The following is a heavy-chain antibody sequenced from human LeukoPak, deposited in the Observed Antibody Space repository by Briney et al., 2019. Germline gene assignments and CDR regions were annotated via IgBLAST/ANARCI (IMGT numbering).Heavy chain of an antibody. CDR3: AKFIVVLPATMTYFDS. Sequence: GGSLRLSCAASGFTFYTYAMGWVRQAPGRGLDWVSGISSSGDDTYYAESVKGRFTISRDNSKNTFYLRMNSLRAENTAVYYCAKFIVVLPATMTYFDSWGQGTLVTVSS. J-gene: IGHJ4*02. D-gene: IGHD2-2*01. CDR2: ISSSGDDT. CDR1: GFTFYTYA. V-gene: IGHV3-23*01.